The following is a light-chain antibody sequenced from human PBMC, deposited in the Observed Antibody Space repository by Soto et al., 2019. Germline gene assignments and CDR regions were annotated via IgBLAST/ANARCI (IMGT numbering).Light chain of an antibody. J-gene: IGLJ1*01. Sequence: QSVQTQLPPASRPPGPTVTITCTGTSRDVRVHNYVSSYHHHPGKPPQLTSYEVTKRPSRVPDRFSGSKSGNTASLSVSGLQAVDEADYYCSSYAGSNNPYVFGAGTKVTVL. CDR2: EVT. CDR1: SRDVRVHNY. V-gene: IGLV2-8*02. CDR3: SSYAGSNNPYV.